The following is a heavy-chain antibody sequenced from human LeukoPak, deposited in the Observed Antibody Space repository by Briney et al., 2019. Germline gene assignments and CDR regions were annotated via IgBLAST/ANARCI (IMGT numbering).Heavy chain of an antibody. J-gene: IGHJ6*02. D-gene: IGHD1-26*01. Sequence: GGSLRPSCAASGLSFSRYWMSWVRQAPGKGLEWVANIKQDGSEKYYVDSVRGRFTISRDNAKNSLYLQMNSLRAEDTAVYYCARVRGNYYMDVWGQGTTVTVSS. CDR1: GLSFSRYW. V-gene: IGHV3-7*05. CDR3: ARVRGNYYMDV. CDR2: IKQDGSEK.